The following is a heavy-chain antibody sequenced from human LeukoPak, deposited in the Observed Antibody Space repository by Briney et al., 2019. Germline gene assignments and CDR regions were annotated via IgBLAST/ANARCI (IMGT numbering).Heavy chain of an antibody. V-gene: IGHV3-48*01. CDR3: ARGDPIYDFWSGGDY. Sequence: GGSPRLSCAASGFTFSNYSMNWVRQAPGKGLEWVSYISSSSNVIYYTDSVKGRFTISRDNARNLLSLQMNSLRAEDTAVYYCARGDPIYDFWSGGDYWGQGSLVTVSS. J-gene: IGHJ4*02. CDR1: GFTFSNYS. CDR2: ISSSSNVI. D-gene: IGHD3-3*01.